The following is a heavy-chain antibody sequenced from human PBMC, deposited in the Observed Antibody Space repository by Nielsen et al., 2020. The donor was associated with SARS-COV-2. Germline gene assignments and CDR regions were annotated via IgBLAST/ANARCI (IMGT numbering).Heavy chain of an antibody. J-gene: IGHJ6*02. V-gene: IGHV3-30*18. CDR3: AKEETTVLDYYYYGMDV. D-gene: IGHD4-17*01. CDR1: GFTFSSYG. CDR2: ISYDGSNK. Sequence: GESLKISCAASGFTFSSYGMHWVRQAPGKGLEWVAVISYDGSNKYYADSVKGRFTISRDNSKNTLYLQMNSLRAEDTAVYYCAKEETTVLDYYYYGMDVWGQGTTVTVSS.